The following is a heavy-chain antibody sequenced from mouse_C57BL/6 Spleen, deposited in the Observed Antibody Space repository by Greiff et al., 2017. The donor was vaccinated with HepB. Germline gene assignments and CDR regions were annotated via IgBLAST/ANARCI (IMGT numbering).Heavy chain of an antibody. D-gene: IGHD2-4*01. Sequence: DVKLQESGPGLVKPSQSLSLTCSVTGYSITSGYYWNWIRQFPGNKLEWMGYISYDGSNNYNPSLKNRISITRDTSKNQFFLKLNSVTTEDTATYYCARDDYDLLRFAYWGQGTLVTVSA. CDR2: ISYDGSN. J-gene: IGHJ3*01. CDR3: ARDDYDLLRFAY. V-gene: IGHV3-6*01. CDR1: GYSITSGYY.